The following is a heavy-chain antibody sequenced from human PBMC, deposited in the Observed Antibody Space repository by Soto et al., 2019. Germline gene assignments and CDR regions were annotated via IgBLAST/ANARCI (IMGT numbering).Heavy chain of an antibody. CDR3: ARDPGTGDALDI. Sequence: ATLSLTRTVSGGYNSSYCRSCIRQPPGKGLEWVGYIYYSGSTNYNPSLKSRVTISVDTSKNKFSLKLSSVTAADTAVYYCARDPGTGDALDISAQRTMVTVSS. CDR2: IYYSGST. CDR1: GGYNSSYC. V-gene: IGHV4-59*01. J-gene: IGHJ3*02.